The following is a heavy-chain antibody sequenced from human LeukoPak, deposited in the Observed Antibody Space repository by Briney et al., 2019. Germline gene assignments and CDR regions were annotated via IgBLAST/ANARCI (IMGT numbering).Heavy chain of an antibody. CDR1: GGSISSSNYY. J-gene: IGHJ5*02. CDR3: ARGASGDNWLDP. V-gene: IGHV4-61*02. D-gene: IGHD1-26*01. CDR2: IYTTGST. Sequence: SETLSLTCSVSGGSISSSNYYWSWIRQPAGKGLEWIGRIYTTGSTNYNPSLKSRVTMSLDTSKNQFSLRWTSVTAADTAVYYCARGASGDNWLDPWGQGTLVTVSS.